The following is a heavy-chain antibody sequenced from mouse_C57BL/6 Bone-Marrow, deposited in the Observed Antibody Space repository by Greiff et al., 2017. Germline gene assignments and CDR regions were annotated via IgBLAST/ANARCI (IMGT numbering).Heavy chain of an antibody. CDR3: ARYLLDAMDY. CDR2: IYPGSGNT. J-gene: IGHJ4*01. D-gene: IGHD1-1*01. CDR1: GYTFTDYY. V-gene: IGHV1-76*01. Sequence: VKLMESGAELVRPGASVKLSCKASGYTFTDYYINWVKQRPGQGLEWIARIYPGSGNTYYNEKFKGKATLTAEKSSSTAYMQLSSLTSEDSAVYFCARYLLDAMDYWGQGTSVTVSS.